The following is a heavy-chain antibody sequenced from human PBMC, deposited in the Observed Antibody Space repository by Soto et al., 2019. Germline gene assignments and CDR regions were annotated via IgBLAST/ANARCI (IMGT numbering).Heavy chain of an antibody. CDR2: IHYTGSR. Sequence: SETLSLTCTVSGATVNDYYWNWVRQPLGKGLEWIGFIHYTGSRIFNPSLQSRVTMSVDVSQNQFSLRLTSVTAADTAIYYCARWGHPAVKAFDIWGKGTTVTVSS. CDR3: ARWGHPAVKAFDI. D-gene: IGHD3-16*01. J-gene: IGHJ3*02. V-gene: IGHV4-59*02. CDR1: GATVNDYY.